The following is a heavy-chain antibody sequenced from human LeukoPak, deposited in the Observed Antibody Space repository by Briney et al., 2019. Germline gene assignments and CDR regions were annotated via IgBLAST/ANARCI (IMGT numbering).Heavy chain of an antibody. CDR3: ARLQRITMAGPDYWYFDL. V-gene: IGHV4-59*01. D-gene: IGHD3-10*01. CDR2: ISYSGST. CDR1: GDSISSYY. J-gene: IGHJ2*01. Sequence: SETLSLTRTVSGDSISSYYWSWIRHPPEKGLEWIAYISYSGSTNYNPSLKSRVTISVDTSKTQFSLKMNSVTAADTAVYYCARLQRITMAGPDYWYFDLWGRGTLVTLSS.